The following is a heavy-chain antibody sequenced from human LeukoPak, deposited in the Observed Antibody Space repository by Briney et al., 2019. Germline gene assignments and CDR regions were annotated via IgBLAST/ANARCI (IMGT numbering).Heavy chain of an antibody. CDR2: INYSGST. V-gene: IGHV4-61*01. CDR3: ARADSSGWYYFDY. J-gene: IGHJ4*02. CDR1: GGSVSSGTYY. D-gene: IGHD6-19*01. Sequence: PSETLSLTCTVSGGSVSSGTYYWSWIRRSPGKGLEWIGYINYSGSTNYNPSLKSRVTISVDTSKNQFSLKLSSVTAADTAVYYCARADSSGWYYFDYWGQGTLVTVSS.